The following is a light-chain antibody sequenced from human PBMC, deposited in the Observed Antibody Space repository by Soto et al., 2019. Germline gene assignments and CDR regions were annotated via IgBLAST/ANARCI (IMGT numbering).Light chain of an antibody. V-gene: IGKV3-20*01. CDR3: QQYGSSSFT. CDR2: GAS. Sequence: LVLTQSPGTLSLSPGERATLSCRASQSVSSSYLAWYQQKPGQAPRLLIYGASSRATGIPDRFSGSGSATDFTLTISRLEPEDFAVYYCQQYGSSSFTFGPGTKVDIK. J-gene: IGKJ3*01. CDR1: QSVSSSY.